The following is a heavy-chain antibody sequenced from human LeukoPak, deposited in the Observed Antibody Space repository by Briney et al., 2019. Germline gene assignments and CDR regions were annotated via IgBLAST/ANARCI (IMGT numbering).Heavy chain of an antibody. D-gene: IGHD3-10*01. J-gene: IGHJ3*02. V-gene: IGHV4-34*01. CDR1: GGSFSGYY. CDR2: IYHSGST. CDR3: ARDSKVTMVRGPDLAFDI. Sequence: PSETLSLTCAVYGGSFSGYYWSWIRQPPGKGLEWIGSIYHSGSTYYNPSLKSRVTISVDTSKNQFSLKLSSVTAADTAVYYCARDSKVTMVRGPDLAFDIWGQGTMVTVSS.